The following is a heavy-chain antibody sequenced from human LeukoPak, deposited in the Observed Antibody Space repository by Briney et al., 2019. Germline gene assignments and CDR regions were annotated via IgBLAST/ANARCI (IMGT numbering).Heavy chain of an antibody. Sequence: GGSLRLSCADSGFVLSNFDMLWVRQSTGKGLEWVAGILVAGDTHYADSVKGRFTISRENGKSYVYLQMNSLRDGDTAVYYCIRQRFGERTFEIWGQGTTVTVSS. CDR3: IRQRFGERTFEI. V-gene: IGHV3-13*01. CDR2: ILVAGDT. CDR1: GFVLSNFD. D-gene: IGHD3-10*01. J-gene: IGHJ3*02.